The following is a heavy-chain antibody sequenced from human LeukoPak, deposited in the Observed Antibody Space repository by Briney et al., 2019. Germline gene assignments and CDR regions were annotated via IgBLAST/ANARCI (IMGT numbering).Heavy chain of an antibody. V-gene: IGHV4-39*01. Sequence: PSETLSLTCTVSGGSISSSSYYWGWIRQPPGKGLEWIGSIYYSGSTYYNPSLKSRVTISVDTSKNQFSLKLSSVTAADTAVYYCARSACSSTSCYELDYWGQGTLVTVSS. CDR3: ARSACSSTSCYELDY. J-gene: IGHJ4*02. CDR2: IYYSGST. CDR1: GGSISSSSYY. D-gene: IGHD2-2*01.